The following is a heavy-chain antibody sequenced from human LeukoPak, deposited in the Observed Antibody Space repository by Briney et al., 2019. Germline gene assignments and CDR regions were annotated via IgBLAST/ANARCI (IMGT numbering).Heavy chain of an antibody. J-gene: IGHJ4*02. Sequence: PGGSLRLSCAASGFTFSSYEMNWVRQAPGKGLEWVSYIGRRGNAIYYADSVKGRFTISRDNAKNSLYLQMNSLRAEDTAFYHCARAISLDYGDYYFDSWGQGTLVTVSS. CDR2: IGRRGNAI. D-gene: IGHD4-17*01. V-gene: IGHV3-48*03. CDR1: GFTFSSYE. CDR3: ARAISLDYGDYYFDS.